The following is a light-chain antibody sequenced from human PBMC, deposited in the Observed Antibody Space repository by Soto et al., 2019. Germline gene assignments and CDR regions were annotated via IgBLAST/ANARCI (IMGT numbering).Light chain of an antibody. CDR3: QHYRRNTWS. V-gene: IGKV1-5*01. Sequence: DIQMTRSPSTLSASVGGRVTITCRASQSVGTWVAWYQQKPGKAPKLLIYGASNLESGVPSRFSGSGSGTEFTLPITTLQPDDFATYFCQHYRRNTWSFGPGTKVDIK. CDR2: GAS. J-gene: IGKJ1*01. CDR1: QSVGTW.